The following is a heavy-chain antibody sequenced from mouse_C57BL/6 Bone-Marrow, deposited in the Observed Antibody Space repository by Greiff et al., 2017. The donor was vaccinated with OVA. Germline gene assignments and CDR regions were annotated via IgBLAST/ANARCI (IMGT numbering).Heavy chain of an antibody. Sequence: EVKVEESGGGLVQPGGSMKLSCAASGFTFSDAWMDWVRQSPEKGLEWVAEIRNKANNHATYYAESVKGRFTISRDDSKRNVYLQMNSLRAAATGIYYWTGDGSSFFDYWGQGTTLTVSS. CDR1: GFTFSDAW. J-gene: IGHJ2*01. V-gene: IGHV6-6*01. CDR3: TGDGSSFFDY. CDR2: IRNKANNHAT. D-gene: IGHD1-1*01.